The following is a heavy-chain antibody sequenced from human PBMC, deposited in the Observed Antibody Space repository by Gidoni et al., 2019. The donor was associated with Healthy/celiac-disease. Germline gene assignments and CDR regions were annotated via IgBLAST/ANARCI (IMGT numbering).Heavy chain of an antibody. CDR1: GGSVSSGSYY. Sequence: QVQLQESGPGLVKPSETLSLTCTVSGGSVSSGSYYWSWIRQPPGKGLEWIGYIYYSGSTNYNPSLKSRVTISVDTSKNQFSLKLSSVTAADTAVYYCARAVYYYGSGSHDYWGQGTLVTVSS. CDR3: ARAVYYYGSGSHDY. D-gene: IGHD3-10*01. J-gene: IGHJ4*02. CDR2: IYYSGST. V-gene: IGHV4-61*01.